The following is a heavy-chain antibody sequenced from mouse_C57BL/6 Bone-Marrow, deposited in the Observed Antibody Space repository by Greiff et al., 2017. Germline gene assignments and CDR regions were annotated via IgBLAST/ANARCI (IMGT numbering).Heavy chain of an antibody. CDR3: ARGSLLLAMDY. V-gene: IGHV3-6*01. CDR2: ISYDGSN. Sequence: ESGPGLVKPSQSLSLTCSVTGYSITSGYYWNWIRQFPGNKLEWMGYISYDGSNNYNPSLKNRISITRDTSKNQFFLKLNSVTTEDTATYYCARGSLLLAMDYWGQGTSVTVSS. D-gene: IGHD1-2*01. CDR1: GYSITSGYY. J-gene: IGHJ4*01.